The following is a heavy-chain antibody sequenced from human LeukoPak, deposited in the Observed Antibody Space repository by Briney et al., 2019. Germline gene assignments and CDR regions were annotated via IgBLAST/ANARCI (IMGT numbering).Heavy chain of an antibody. V-gene: IGHV4-61*01. CDR2: IYYSGST. J-gene: IGHJ4*02. D-gene: IGHD6-13*01. Sequence: SETLSLTCTVSGGCVSSGSYYWSWIRQPPGKGLEWIGYIYYSGSTNYNPSLKSRVTISVDTSKNQFSLKLSSVTAADTAVYYCARSYGSSWSVFDYWGQGTLVTVSS. CDR3: ARSYGSSWSVFDY. CDR1: GGCVSSGSYY.